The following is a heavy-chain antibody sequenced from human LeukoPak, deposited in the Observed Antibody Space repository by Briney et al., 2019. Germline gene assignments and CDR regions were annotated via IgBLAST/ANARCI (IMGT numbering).Heavy chain of an antibody. CDR1: GGSISSGTNY. CDR2: IYSSGHT. J-gene: IGHJ1*01. D-gene: IGHD1-14*01. Sequence: ASETLSRTCTVSGGSISSGTNYWNWIRQRPGRGLEWIGYIYSSGHTYYNPSLKSRVFLSMDTSKKQISLKLTSVTAAETAVYYCARAPSVARYHFQLWG. V-gene: IGHV4-31*03. CDR3: ARAPSVARYHFQL.